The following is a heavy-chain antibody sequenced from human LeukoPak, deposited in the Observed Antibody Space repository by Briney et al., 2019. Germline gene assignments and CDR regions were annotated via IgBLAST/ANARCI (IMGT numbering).Heavy chain of an antibody. J-gene: IGHJ6*02. CDR3: AKGINTAPYYGMDV. CDR2: ISWSSGSI. D-gene: IGHD2-2*02. CDR1: GFTFDDYA. V-gene: IGHV3-9*01. Sequence: PGGSLRLSCAASGFTFDDYAMHWVRQAPGKGLEWVSGISWSSGSIGYADSVKGRFTISRDNAKNSLYLQMNSLRAEDTALYYCAKGINTAPYYGMDVWGQGTTVTVSS.